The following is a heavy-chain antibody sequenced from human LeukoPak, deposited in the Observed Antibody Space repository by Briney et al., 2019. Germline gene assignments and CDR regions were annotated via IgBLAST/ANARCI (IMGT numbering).Heavy chain of an antibody. V-gene: IGHV3-21*01. CDR1: GFTFSSYS. J-gene: IGHJ4*02. CDR2: ISSSSSYI. Sequence: PGGSLRLSCAASGFTFSSYSMNWVRQAPGKGLEWVSSISSSSSYIYYADSVKGRFTISRDNAKNSLYLQMNSLRAEDTAVYYCAKNIYDSSGYSLLIDYWGQGTLVTVSS. CDR3: AKNIYDSSGYSLLIDY. D-gene: IGHD3-22*01.